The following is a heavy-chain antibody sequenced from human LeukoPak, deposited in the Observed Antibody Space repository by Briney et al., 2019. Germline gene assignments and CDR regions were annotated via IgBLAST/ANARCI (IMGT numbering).Heavy chain of an antibody. V-gene: IGHV3-23*01. J-gene: IGHJ4*02. D-gene: IGHD3-22*01. CDR3: ARGDDSGYYDYFDY. CDR1: GFTFSSYA. Sequence: GGSLRLSCAASGFTFSSYAMSWVRQAPGKGLEWVSTIYAGGNTYYAASVKGRFTISRDFSKNTVFLHMNSLRAEDTAMYYCARGDDSGYYDYFDYWGQGALVTVSS. CDR2: IYAGGNT.